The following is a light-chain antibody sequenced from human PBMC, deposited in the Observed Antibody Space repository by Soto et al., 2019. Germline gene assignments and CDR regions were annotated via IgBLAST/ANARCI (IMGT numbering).Light chain of an antibody. J-gene: IGKJ4*01. CDR1: QDLDNY. CDR2: DAS. V-gene: IGKV1-33*01. Sequence: DIQMTQSPSSLSASVGDRVTITCQASQDLDNYLNWYQQKPGKAPKLLIYDASNLETGVPSRFSGSGSGTDFTFAINSLQPEDIATYYCQQSHNLPLTFGGGTKVQI. CDR3: QQSHNLPLT.